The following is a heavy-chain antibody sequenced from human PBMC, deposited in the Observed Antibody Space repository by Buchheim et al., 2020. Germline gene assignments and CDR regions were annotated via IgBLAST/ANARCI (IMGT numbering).Heavy chain of an antibody. CDR1: GYSFTSYW. J-gene: IGHJ6*02. D-gene: IGHD6-13*01. CDR2: IDPSDSYT. V-gene: IGHV5-10-1*03. CDR3: ARHTAAAGKHYYYGMDV. Sequence: EVQLVQSGAEVKKPGESLRISCKGSGYSFTSYWISWVRQMPGKGLEWMGRIDPSDSYTNYSPSFQGHVTISADKSISAAYPQWSSLKASDTAMYYCARHTAAAGKHYYYGMDVWGQGTT.